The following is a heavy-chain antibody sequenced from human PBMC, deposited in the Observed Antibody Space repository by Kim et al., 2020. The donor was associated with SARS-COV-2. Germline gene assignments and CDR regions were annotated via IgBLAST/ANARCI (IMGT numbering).Heavy chain of an antibody. D-gene: IGHD6-13*01. CDR1: GFTFSSYS. V-gene: IGHV3-21*01. Sequence: GGSLRLSCAASGFTFSSYSMNWVRQAPGKGLEWVSCITSSSSYIYYADSVRGRFTIHRDNAKNSLYLQMNSLRAEDTAVYYCASSVSWSGWFDPWGQGTLVTVSS. CDR2: ITSSSSYI. CDR3: ASSVSWSGWFDP. J-gene: IGHJ5*02.